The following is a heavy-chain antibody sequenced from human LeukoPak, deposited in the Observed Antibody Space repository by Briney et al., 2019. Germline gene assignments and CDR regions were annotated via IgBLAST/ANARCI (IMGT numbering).Heavy chain of an antibody. D-gene: IGHD6-13*01. CDR1: GFTFSSYG. CDR2: IRYDGSNK. J-gene: IGHJ4*02. Sequence: GGSLRLSCAASGFTFSSYGMHWVRQAPGKGLEWVAFIRYDGSNKYYADSVKGRFTISRDNSKNTLYLQMNSLRAEDTAVYYCAKDVRAAAGYFDYWGQGTLVTVSS. CDR3: AKDVRAAAGYFDY. V-gene: IGHV3-30*02.